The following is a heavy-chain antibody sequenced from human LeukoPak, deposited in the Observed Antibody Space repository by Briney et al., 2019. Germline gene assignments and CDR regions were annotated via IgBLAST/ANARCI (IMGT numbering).Heavy chain of an antibody. CDR2: INPNSGGT. V-gene: IGHV1-2*02. CDR1: GYTFTGYY. Sequence: ASVKVSCKASGYTFTGYYMHWVRQAPGQGLEWMGWINPNSGGTYYAHKFQGRVTMTRDTSISTAYMELSRLRSDDTAVYYCARRGSSVGGSYYSFDYWGQGTLVTVSS. CDR3: ARRGSSVGGSYYSFDY. D-gene: IGHD1-26*01. J-gene: IGHJ4*02.